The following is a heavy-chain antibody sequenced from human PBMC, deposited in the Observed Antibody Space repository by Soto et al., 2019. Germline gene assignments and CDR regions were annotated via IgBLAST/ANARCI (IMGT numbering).Heavy chain of an antibody. CDR3: ARDGAGYNY. Sequence: QVQLQESGPGLVKPSETLSLTCTVSCGSVSSGSYYWSWIRQPPGKGLECLGYIYSRGSTSYNPSLKSRVPMSVDTSKNQSSLKLSSVTAADTAVYYCARDGAGYNYWGQGTLVTVSS. CDR2: IYSRGST. V-gene: IGHV4-61*01. CDR1: CGSVSSGSYY. D-gene: IGHD5-12*01. J-gene: IGHJ4*02.